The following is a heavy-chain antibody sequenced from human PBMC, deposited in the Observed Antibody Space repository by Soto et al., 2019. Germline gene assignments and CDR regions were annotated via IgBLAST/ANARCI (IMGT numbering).Heavy chain of an antibody. J-gene: IGHJ6*02. V-gene: IGHV1-69*13. CDR1: GGTFSSYA. CDR2: IIPIFGTA. CDR3: ARDPVRGSRVDEYGMDV. D-gene: IGHD3-16*01. Sequence: ASVKVSCKASGGTFSSYAISWVRQAPGQGLEWMGGIIPIFGTANYAQKFQGRVTITADESTSTAYMELSSLRSEDTAVYYCARDPVRGSRVDEYGMDVWGQGTTVTVSS.